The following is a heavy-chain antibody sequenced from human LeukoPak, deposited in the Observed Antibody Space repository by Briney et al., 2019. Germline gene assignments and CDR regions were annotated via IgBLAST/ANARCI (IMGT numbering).Heavy chain of an antibody. Sequence: GGSLRLSCAASGFTFSSYWMHWVRQAPGKGLEWVSLISVSGGSTYYADSVKGRFTISRDNSKNTLYLQMNSLRAEDTAVYYCARAPPPWGADDYWGQGTLVTVSS. V-gene: IGHV3-66*01. CDR3: ARAPPPWGADDY. J-gene: IGHJ4*02. D-gene: IGHD1-26*01. CDR1: GFTFSSYW. CDR2: ISVSGGST.